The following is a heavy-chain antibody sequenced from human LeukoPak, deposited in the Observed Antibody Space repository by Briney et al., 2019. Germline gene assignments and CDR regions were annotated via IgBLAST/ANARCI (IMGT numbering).Heavy chain of an antibody. V-gene: IGHV4-39*01. CDR2: IDYSVST. D-gene: IGHD5-24*01. CDR3: ARPGRWTDAFDI. Sequence: SETLSLTCTVSVGSISSSSYYWGWIRQPPGRGLEWMGSIDYSVSTYYNPSLKSRVTIPVDTSKNQFSLKLSSVTAADTAVYYCARPGRWTDAFDIWGQGTMVTVSS. CDR1: VGSISSSSYY. J-gene: IGHJ3*02.